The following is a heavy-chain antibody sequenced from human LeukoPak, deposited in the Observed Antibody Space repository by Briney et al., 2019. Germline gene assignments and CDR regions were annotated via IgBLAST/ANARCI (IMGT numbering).Heavy chain of an antibody. CDR2: MNPNTGNT. Sequence: GASVKVSCKASGYTFTNYDVNWVRQATGQGLEWMGWMNPNTGNTAYAQKFQGRVSMTRSTSINTAYMELTSLRSEDTAVYYCGRGQSSGWYWFDLWGRGALVTVSS. CDR3: GRGQSSGWYWFDL. J-gene: IGHJ5*02. D-gene: IGHD6-19*01. CDR1: GYTFTNYD. V-gene: IGHV1-8*01.